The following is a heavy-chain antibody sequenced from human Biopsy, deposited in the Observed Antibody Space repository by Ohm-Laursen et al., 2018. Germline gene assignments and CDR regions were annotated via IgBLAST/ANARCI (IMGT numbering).Heavy chain of an antibody. Sequence: SDTLSLTCTVSGGSISSYYWTWIRLAPGKGLEWIGYIYYSGGTKYNPSLASRVAFSVDMSKSQFSLKLYSVTAADTAVYYCARVEAGTYDALDIWGQGTLVAVSA. CDR2: IYYSGGT. D-gene: IGHD1-26*01. V-gene: IGHV4-59*07. J-gene: IGHJ3*02. CDR3: ARVEAGTYDALDI. CDR1: GGSISSYY.